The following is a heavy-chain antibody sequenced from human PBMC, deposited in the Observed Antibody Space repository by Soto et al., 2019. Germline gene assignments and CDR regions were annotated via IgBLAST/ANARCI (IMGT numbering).Heavy chain of an antibody. CDR1: GYAFTTYG. D-gene: IGHD1-1*01. Sequence: QVHLVQSGAEVKKPGASVKVSCKGSGYAFTTYGITWVRQAPGQGLEWMGWISAHNGNTNYAQKLQGRVTVTRDTSTSTVYMELRSLRSDDTDVYYCARGRYGDYWGQGALVTVSS. V-gene: IGHV1-18*01. J-gene: IGHJ4*02. CDR3: ARGRYGDY. CDR2: ISAHNGNT.